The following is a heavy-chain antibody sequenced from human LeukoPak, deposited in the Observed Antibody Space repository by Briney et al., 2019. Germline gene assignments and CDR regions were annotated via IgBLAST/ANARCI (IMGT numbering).Heavy chain of an antibody. CDR3: ARTYSSSVYNWFDT. J-gene: IGHJ5*02. CDR2: VFHRGNT. CDR1: DFSIISAHY. V-gene: IGHV4-38-2*01. D-gene: IGHD3-22*01. Sequence: PSETLSLICAVSDFSIISAHYWGWIRQPPGKGLEWIGSVFHRGNTHYNPSLRSRVSISIDTSQNHFSLKLSSVTAADTAMYFCARTYSSSVYNWFDTWGQGTLVTVSP.